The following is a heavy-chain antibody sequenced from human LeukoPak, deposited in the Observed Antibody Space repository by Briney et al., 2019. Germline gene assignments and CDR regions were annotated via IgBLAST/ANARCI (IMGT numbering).Heavy chain of an antibody. Sequence: SETLSLTCTVSGSISSYYWSWIRQPPGKGLEWIGYIYTSGSTNYNPSLKSRVTISVDTSKNQFSLDLSSVTAADTAVYYCASVRSETDYYYYYMDVWGKGTTVTVSS. CDR1: GSISSYY. J-gene: IGHJ6*03. CDR3: ASVRSETDYYYYYMDV. D-gene: IGHD3-10*01. CDR2: IYTSGST. V-gene: IGHV4-4*09.